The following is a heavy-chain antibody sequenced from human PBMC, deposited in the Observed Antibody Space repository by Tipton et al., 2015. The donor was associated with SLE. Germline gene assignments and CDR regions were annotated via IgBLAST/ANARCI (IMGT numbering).Heavy chain of an antibody. J-gene: IGHJ4*02. CDR3: AKQTWGG. V-gene: IGHV3-23*01. D-gene: IGHD3-16*01. Sequence: SLRLSCAASGFTFDDYTMHWVRQAPGKGLEWVSAISGSGGSTYYADSVKGRFTISRDNSKNTLYLQMNSLRAEDTAVYYCAKQTWGGWGQGTLVTVSS. CDR1: GFTFDDYT. CDR2: ISGSGGST.